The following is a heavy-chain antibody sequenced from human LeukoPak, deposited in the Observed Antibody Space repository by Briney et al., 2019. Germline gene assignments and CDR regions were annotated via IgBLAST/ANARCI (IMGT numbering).Heavy chain of an antibody. D-gene: IGHD3-22*01. CDR2: INHSGST. CDR3: ARDRSYYYDSSGSLGY. CDR1: GGPFSGYY. Sequence: PSETLSLTCAVYGGPFSGYYWSWIRQPPGKGLEWIGEINHSGSTNYNPSLKSRVTISVDTSKNQFSLRLSSVTAADTAVYYCARDRSYYYDSSGSLGYWGQGTLVTVSS. V-gene: IGHV4-34*01. J-gene: IGHJ4*02.